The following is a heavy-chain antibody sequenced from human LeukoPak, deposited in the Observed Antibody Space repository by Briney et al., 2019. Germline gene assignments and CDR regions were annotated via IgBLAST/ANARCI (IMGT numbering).Heavy chain of an antibody. CDR1: GGSISSSSYY. Sequence: PSETLSLTCTVSGGSISSSSYYWGWIRQPPGKGLEWIGYIYYNGDTKYNPSLKSRVTISVDTSKDQFSLRLRSVTAADTAVYYCARVVNDYAIRYFDLWGRGTLVPVSS. V-gene: IGHV4-61*05. D-gene: IGHD4-17*01. J-gene: IGHJ2*01. CDR3: ARVVNDYAIRYFDL. CDR2: IYYNGDT.